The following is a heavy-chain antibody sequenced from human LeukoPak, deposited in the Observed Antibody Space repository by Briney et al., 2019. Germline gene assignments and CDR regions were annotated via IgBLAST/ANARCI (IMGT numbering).Heavy chain of an antibody. CDR2: ISGSGTST. Sequence: PGGSLRLFCTTSGFTFTNYAMNWARQAPGEALEWGSVISGSGTSTYYADSVKGRFTISRDNSRKTLYLQMKSLRAEDTAIYYCAKASSASYVNNWFDLWGQGTLVTVSS. CDR3: AKASSASYVNNWFDL. D-gene: IGHD6-19*01. J-gene: IGHJ5*02. CDR1: GFTFTNYA. V-gene: IGHV3-23*01.